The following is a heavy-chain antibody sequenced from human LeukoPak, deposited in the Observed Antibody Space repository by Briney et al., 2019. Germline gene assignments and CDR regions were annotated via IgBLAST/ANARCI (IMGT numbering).Heavy chain of an antibody. V-gene: IGHV3-49*04. CDR2: IRSKLYGETT. D-gene: IGHD3-3*02. J-gene: IGHJ6*02. CDR3: TRAAYPVLDYYGMDV. Sequence: GGSLRLSCAASGFTFSSYAMSWVRQAPGKGLEWVSFIRSKLYGETTEYAASVKGRFTVSRDDSRGIAYLEMNSLKTEDTAIYYCTRAAYPVLDYYGMDVWGPGTTVTVSS. CDR1: GFTFSSYA.